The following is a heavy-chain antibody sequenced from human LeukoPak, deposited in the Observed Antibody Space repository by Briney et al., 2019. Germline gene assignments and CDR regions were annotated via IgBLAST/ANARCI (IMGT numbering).Heavy chain of an antibody. V-gene: IGHV3-23*01. CDR2: ISGSGGST. D-gene: IGHD5-18*01. J-gene: IGHJ5*02. Sequence: GGSLRLSCAASGFTFSSYAMSWVRQAPGKGLEWVSAISGSGGSTYYADSVKGRFTISRDNSKNTLYLQMNSLRAEDTAVYYCAKDFAGYSYGINWFDPWGQGTLVTVSS. CDR1: GFTFSSYA. CDR3: AKDFAGYSYGINWFDP.